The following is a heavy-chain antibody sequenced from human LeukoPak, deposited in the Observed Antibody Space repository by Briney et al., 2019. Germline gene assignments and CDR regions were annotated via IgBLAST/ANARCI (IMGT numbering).Heavy chain of an antibody. CDR2: IYSSGTI. Sequence: SETLSLTCTVSGGSISSYYWSWIRQPAGKGLEWIGRIYSSGTITYNPSLKSRVTMSVDTSKNQFSLKLTSVTAADTAVYYCARQTGSGLFILPGGQGTLVTVSS. D-gene: IGHD3/OR15-3a*01. CDR1: GGSISSYY. J-gene: IGHJ4*02. CDR3: ARQTGSGLFILP. V-gene: IGHV4-4*07.